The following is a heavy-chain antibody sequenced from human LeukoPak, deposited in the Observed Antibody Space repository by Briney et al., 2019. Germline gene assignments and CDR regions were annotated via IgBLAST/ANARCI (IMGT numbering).Heavy chain of an antibody. D-gene: IGHD1-26*01. CDR1: GFTFNRFY. CDR2: ISSNGATT. J-gene: IGHJ4*02. CDR3: ARDSVGATNYFDY. V-gene: IGHV3-64D*06. Sequence: RPGGSLRLSCSASGFTFNRFYLHWVRQAPGKGLEFVSHISSNGATTYYADSVKGRFTISRDNSKNTLYLQMSSLRADDTAVYYCARDSVGATNYFDYWGQGTLVTVSS.